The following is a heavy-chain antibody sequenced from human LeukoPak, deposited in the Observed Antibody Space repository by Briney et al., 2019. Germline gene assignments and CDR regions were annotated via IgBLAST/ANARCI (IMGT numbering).Heavy chain of an antibody. V-gene: IGHV3-30*18. CDR1: GFTFSSYG. J-gene: IGHJ4*02. CDR2: ISYDGSNK. D-gene: IGHD5-24*01. CDR3: AKDQGWLQFLFDY. Sequence: GGSLRLSCAASGFTFSSYGMHWVRQAPGKGLEWVAVISYDGSNKYYADSVKGRFTISRDNSKNTLYLQMNSLRAEDTAVYYCAKDQGWLQFLFDYWGQGTLVTVSS.